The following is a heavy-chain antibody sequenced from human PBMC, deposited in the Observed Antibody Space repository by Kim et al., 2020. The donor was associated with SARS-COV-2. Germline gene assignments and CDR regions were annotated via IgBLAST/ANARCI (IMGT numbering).Heavy chain of an antibody. CDR2: IYPDDSDT. CDR1: GYSFNGYW. J-gene: IGHJ6*02. D-gene: IGHD1-1*01. Sequence: GESLKISCKGSGYSFNGYWIGWVRQMPGKGLEWMGIIYPDDSDTKYSPSFQGQVTISADKSISTAYLQWSSLKASDSAMYYCARHRQRGDYYYGMDVWGQGTTVTVSS. CDR3: ARHRQRGDYYYGMDV. V-gene: IGHV5-51*01.